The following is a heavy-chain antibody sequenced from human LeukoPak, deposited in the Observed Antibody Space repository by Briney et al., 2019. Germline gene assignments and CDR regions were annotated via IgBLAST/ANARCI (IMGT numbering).Heavy chain of an antibody. CDR2: LNSSGTT. Sequence: SETLSLTCTVSGASISGYYWTWVRQPADKGLEWIGRLNSSGTTYYNPSLKSRVTMSVDTSKNQFSLKLRSVTAADTAVYYCARGSSVSTRRYYFDYWGQGALVTVFS. J-gene: IGHJ4*02. CDR1: GASISGYY. CDR3: ARGSSVSTRRYYFDY. D-gene: IGHD2-2*01. V-gene: IGHV4-4*07.